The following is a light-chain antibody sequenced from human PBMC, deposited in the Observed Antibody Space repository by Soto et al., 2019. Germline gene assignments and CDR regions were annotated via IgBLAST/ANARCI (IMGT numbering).Light chain of an antibody. CDR2: AAS. CDR1: QGISSY. V-gene: IGKV1-9*01. J-gene: IGKJ5*01. CDR3: QQLNSYPF. Sequence: IQLTQSPSSLSSSVGDIFTITCRASQGISSYLAWYQQKPGKAPKLLIYAASTLQSGVPSRFSGSGSGTDFTLTISSLQPEDFATYYCQQLNSYPFFGQGTRLEI.